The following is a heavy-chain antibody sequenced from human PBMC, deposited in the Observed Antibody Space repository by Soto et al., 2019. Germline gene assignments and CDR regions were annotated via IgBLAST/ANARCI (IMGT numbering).Heavy chain of an antibody. CDR1: GTTFGSRA. Sequence: GGSLRLSCVASGTTFGSRAMSWVRQAPGEGLEWVSTITDTGGDTKYADSVRGRFTMSRDNSKKTLYLQMNSLRVEDSALYYCARGPTDSYPGSRIFDFWGRGTLVTVSS. J-gene: IGHJ4*02. V-gene: IGHV3-23*01. CDR2: ITDTGGDT. D-gene: IGHD3-10*01. CDR3: ARGPTDSYPGSRIFDF.